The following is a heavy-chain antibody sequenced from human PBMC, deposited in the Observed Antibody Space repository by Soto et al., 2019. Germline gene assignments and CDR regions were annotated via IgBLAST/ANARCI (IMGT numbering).Heavy chain of an antibody. Sequence: QVQLQESGPGLVKPSETLSLTCTVSGGSISSYYWSWIRQPPGKGLEWIGYSYYSGSTNYNPSLQSRVTVSVDTSKNQFSLKLSSETAADTAVYYCARATVTTNVVDYWGQGTLVTVSS. CDR2: SYYSGST. CDR3: ARATVTTNVVDY. J-gene: IGHJ4*02. CDR1: GGSISSYY. D-gene: IGHD4-17*01. V-gene: IGHV4-59*01.